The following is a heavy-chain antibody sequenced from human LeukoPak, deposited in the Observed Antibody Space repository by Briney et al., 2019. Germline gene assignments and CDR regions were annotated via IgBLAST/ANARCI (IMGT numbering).Heavy chain of an antibody. D-gene: IGHD5-12*01. CDR2: ISRSGSDI. V-gene: IGHV3-11*01. CDR1: GFSFSDHY. Sequence: GGSLRVSCAASGFSFSDHYMTWVRQAPGKGLEWLSYISRSGSDIDYAGSVKGRFTISRDNAKNSLYLQMNSLRAEDTAVYYCARGAGRSGSDYWGQGTLVTVSS. J-gene: IGHJ4*02. CDR3: ARGAGRSGSDY.